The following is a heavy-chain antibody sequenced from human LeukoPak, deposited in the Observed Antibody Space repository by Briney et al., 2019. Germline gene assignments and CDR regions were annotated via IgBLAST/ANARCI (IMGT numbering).Heavy chain of an antibody. CDR2: ISAGGGST. D-gene: IGHD1-26*01. J-gene: IGHJ4*02. CDR1: GLTFGDYS. Sequence: GGSLRLSCAASGLTFGDYSMTWVRQAPGKGLFWVSGISAGGGSTYYADSVKGRFTISRDDSKNTLYLQMNSLRAEDTAVYYCAKDLGRYRNNYFDYWGQGTLVTVSS. V-gene: IGHV3-23*01. CDR3: AKDLGRYRNNYFDY.